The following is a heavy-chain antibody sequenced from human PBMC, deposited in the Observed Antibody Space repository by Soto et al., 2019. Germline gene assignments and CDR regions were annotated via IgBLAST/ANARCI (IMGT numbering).Heavy chain of an antibody. Sequence: EVQLVESGGGLVQPGGSLRPSCAATGFTFSTYWVHWVRQAPGKGLVWVSRINSDGSTTNYADSVKGRFTISRDNAKNTLYLQMNSLRAEDTAVYYCARGGGNSDWYSAFDIWGQGTMVTVSS. CDR1: GFTFSTYW. CDR2: INSDGSTT. CDR3: ARGGGNSDWYSAFDI. D-gene: IGHD6-19*01. V-gene: IGHV3-74*01. J-gene: IGHJ3*02.